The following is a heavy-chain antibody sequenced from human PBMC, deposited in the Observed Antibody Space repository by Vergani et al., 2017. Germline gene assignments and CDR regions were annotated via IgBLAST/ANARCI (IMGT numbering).Heavy chain of an antibody. D-gene: IGHD2-2*01. CDR1: GGTFSSYA. Sequence: QVQLVQSGAEVKKPGSSVKVSCKASGGTFSSYAISWVRQAPGQGLEWMGIINPSGGSTSYAQKFQGRVTMTRDTSTSTVYMELSSLRSEDTAVYYCARRGGGYCSSTSCPYYYYYMDVWGKGTTVTVSS. CDR3: ARRGGGYCSSTSCPYYYYYMDV. J-gene: IGHJ6*03. CDR2: INPSGGST. V-gene: IGHV1-46*03.